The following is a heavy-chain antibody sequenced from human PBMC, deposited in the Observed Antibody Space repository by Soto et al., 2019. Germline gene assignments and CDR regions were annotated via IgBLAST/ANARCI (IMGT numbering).Heavy chain of an antibody. CDR1: GFTFTRYS. J-gene: IGHJ4*02. V-gene: IGHV3-21*06. CDR2: ISSTTNYI. Sequence: GGSLRLSCAASGFTFTRYSMNWVRQAPGKGLEWVSSISSTTNYIYYGDSIKGRFTISRDNAKNSLYLEMNSLRAEDTAVYYCARESEDLTSNFDYWGQGTLVTVSS. CDR3: ARESEDLTSNFDY.